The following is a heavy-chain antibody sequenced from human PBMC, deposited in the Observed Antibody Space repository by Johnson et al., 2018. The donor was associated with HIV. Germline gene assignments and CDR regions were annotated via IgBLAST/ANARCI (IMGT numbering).Heavy chain of an antibody. D-gene: IGHD6-13*01. J-gene: IGHJ3*02. Sequence: QLVESGGVVVQPGGSLRLSCAASGFTFDDYAMHWVRQAPGKGLEWVSVISWDGGNTYYADSVKGRFTISRDNSKKSLYLQMNSLRAEDTALYYCAKDVGTAAGTLQGAFDIWGQGTMVTVSS. CDR1: GFTFDDYA. CDR3: AKDVGTAAGTLQGAFDI. CDR2: ISWDGGNT. V-gene: IGHV3-43D*03.